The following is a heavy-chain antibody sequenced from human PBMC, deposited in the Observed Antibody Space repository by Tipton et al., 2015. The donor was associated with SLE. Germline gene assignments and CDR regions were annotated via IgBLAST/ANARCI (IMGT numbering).Heavy chain of an antibody. V-gene: IGHV3-9*01. J-gene: IGHJ4*02. CDR3: AKDTAYSSSWYFDY. Sequence: LACAVSGGSFSGYYWGWIRQAPGKGLEWVSGISWNSGSIGYADSVKGRFTISRDNVKNSLYLQMNSLRAEDTALYYCAKDTAYSSSWYFDYWGQGTLVIVSS. CDR1: GGSFSGYY. CDR2: ISWNSGSI. D-gene: IGHD6-13*01.